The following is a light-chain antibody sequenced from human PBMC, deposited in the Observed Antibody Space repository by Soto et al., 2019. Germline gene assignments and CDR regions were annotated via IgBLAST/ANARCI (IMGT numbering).Light chain of an antibody. CDR1: QGIRND. V-gene: IGKV1-6*01. CDR3: LQEYRYPLT. CDR2: AAS. J-gene: IGKJ4*01. Sequence: AIQLTQSPASLSASVGDRVTITCRASQGIRNDLGWFQQKPGKAPKLLIYAASSLQTGVPSRFSGSGSGTYFTLTISSLQFEDFATYYCLQEYRYPLTFGGGTKVEI.